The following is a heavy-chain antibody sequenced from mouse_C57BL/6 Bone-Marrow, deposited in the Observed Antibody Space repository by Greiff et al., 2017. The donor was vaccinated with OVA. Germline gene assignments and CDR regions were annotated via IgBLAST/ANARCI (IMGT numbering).Heavy chain of an antibody. Sequence: VHVKQSGAELVRPGASVKLSCTASGFNIKDDYMHWVKQRPEQGLEWIGWIDPENGDTEYASKFQGKATITADTSSNTAYLQLSSLTSEDTAVYYCTAYGPLDYWGQGTTLTVSS. V-gene: IGHV14-4*01. D-gene: IGHD6-5*01. CDR2: IDPENGDT. CDR1: GFNIKDDY. CDR3: TAYGPLDY. J-gene: IGHJ2*01.